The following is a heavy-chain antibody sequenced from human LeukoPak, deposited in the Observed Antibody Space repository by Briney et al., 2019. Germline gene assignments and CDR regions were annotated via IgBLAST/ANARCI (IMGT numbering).Heavy chain of an antibody. V-gene: IGHV1-18*01. CDR3: ARYGIGDFWSGYPYYYYMDV. J-gene: IGHJ6*03. CDR1: GYTFTSYG. CDR2: ISAYNGNT. Sequence: GASVKVSCKASGYTFTSYGISWVRQAPGQGLEWMGWISAYNGNTNYAQKLQGRVTMTTDTSTSTAYMELRSLRSDDTAVYYCARYGIGDFWSGYPYYYYMDVWGKGTTVTVSS. D-gene: IGHD3-3*01.